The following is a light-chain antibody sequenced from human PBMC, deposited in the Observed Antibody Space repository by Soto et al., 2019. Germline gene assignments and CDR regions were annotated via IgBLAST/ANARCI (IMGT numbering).Light chain of an antibody. Sequence: EIVFTQSPGTLSLSPGERATLSCRASQSVSSSYLAWYQQKPGQAPRLLIYGASSRATGIPDRFSGSGSGTDFTLTISRLEPEDFAVYYCQQYDISPRTFGQGTKVDIK. CDR3: QQYDISPRT. CDR1: QSVSSSY. CDR2: GAS. J-gene: IGKJ1*01. V-gene: IGKV3-20*01.